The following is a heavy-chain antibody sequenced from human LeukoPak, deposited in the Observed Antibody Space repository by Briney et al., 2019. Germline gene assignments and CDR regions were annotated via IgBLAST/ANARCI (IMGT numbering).Heavy chain of an antibody. CDR2: IKQDGSEK. CDR1: GFTLSRLW. CDR3: ARDPAMVRGVSDY. D-gene: IGHD3-10*01. V-gene: IGHV3-7*01. Sequence: GGSLRLSCADSGFTLSRLWMSWVRQAPGKGLEWVANIKQDGSEKYYVDSVKGRFTISRDNAKNSLYLQMNSLRAEDTAVYYCARDPAMVRGVSDYWGQGTLVTVSS. J-gene: IGHJ4*02.